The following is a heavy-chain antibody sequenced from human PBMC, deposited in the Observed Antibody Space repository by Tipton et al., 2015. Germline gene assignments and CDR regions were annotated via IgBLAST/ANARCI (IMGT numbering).Heavy chain of an antibody. V-gene: IGHV3-7*03. D-gene: IGHD1-1*01. CDR1: GFIFSNYW. J-gene: IGHJ5*02. Sequence: SLRLSCAASGFIFSNYWMSWVRQAPGKGLEWVANIRHDGSEKYYVDSVKGRFTISRDNSNNTLYLQMHSLRAEDTAVYYCARLIQLWQRPNWVDPWGQGTLVTVSS. CDR3: ARLIQLWQRPNWVDP. CDR2: IRHDGSEK.